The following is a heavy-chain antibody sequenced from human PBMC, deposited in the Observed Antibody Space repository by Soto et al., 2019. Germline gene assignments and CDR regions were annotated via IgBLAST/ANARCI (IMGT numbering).Heavy chain of an antibody. D-gene: IGHD6-13*01. CDR3: ARRERAAGTDWWFDP. V-gene: IGHV4-39*01. CDR1: GGSISSSSFH. Sequence: TSETKSLTSSVSGGSISSSSFHWGCIRQPPGKGLEWIGSIYYSGSTYYSPSLKSRVTISVDTSKNQFSLKLSSVTAADTAVYYCARRERAAGTDWWFDPWGQGTLVTVSS. J-gene: IGHJ5*02. CDR2: IYYSGST.